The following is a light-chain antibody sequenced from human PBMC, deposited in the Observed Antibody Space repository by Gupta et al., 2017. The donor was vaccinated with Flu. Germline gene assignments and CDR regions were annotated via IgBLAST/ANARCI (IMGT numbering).Light chain of an antibody. CDR3: QQYGSSPRS. CDR2: DAS. V-gene: IGKV3-20*01. Sequence: DIVLTQSPGTLSLSPGERATLSCRASQSVRGSYLAWYRQKPGQAPRLLIYDASSRATGIPDRFSGSGSGTDFTLTISRLEPEDFAVYYCQQYGSSPRSFGQGTKLEIK. CDR1: QSVRGSY. J-gene: IGKJ2*03.